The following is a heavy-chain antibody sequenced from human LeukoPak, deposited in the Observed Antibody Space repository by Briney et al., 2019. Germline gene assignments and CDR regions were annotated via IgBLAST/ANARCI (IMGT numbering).Heavy chain of an antibody. V-gene: IGHV3-53*01. CDR2: IYSGGST. CDR1: GFTVSSNY. Sequence: PGGSLRLSCAASGFTVSSNYMSWVRQAPGKGLEWVSVIYSGGSTYYADSVKGRFTISRDNSKNTLYLQMNSLRAEDTAVYYCARDHSYQLLPSPWGQGTLVTVSS. CDR3: ARDHSYQLLPSP. J-gene: IGHJ5*02. D-gene: IGHD2-2*01.